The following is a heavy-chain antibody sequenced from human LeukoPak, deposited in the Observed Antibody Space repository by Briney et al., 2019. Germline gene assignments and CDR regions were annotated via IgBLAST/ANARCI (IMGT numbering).Heavy chain of an antibody. D-gene: IGHD3-10*01. CDR2: INPNSGGT. CDR3: ANTYAWGNYYKGGFDP. CDR1: GYTFIDYY. J-gene: IGHJ5*02. Sequence: GASVNVSCMASGYTFIDYYMHWVRQAPGQGLEWMGWINPNSGGTNYAQTFQGRVTMTRDTSIRTVCMELSRLRSDDTAVYYCANTYAWGNYYKGGFDPWGQGTLVTVSS. V-gene: IGHV1-2*02.